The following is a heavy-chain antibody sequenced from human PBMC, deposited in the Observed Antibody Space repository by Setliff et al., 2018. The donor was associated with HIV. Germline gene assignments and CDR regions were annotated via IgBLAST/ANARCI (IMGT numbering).Heavy chain of an antibody. J-gene: IGHJ6*02. CDR2: INSDGSSI. CDR1: GFTFSSYE. V-gene: IGHV3-74*01. CDR3: ARDSLSDYYYHYGMDV. Sequence: GSLRLSCAASGFTFSSYEMHWVRQVPGKGLVWVSRINSDGSSIGYADSVKGRFTISRDNVNNAVYLQMNSLRAEDTAIYYCARDSLSDYYYHYGMDVWGQGTTVTVSS.